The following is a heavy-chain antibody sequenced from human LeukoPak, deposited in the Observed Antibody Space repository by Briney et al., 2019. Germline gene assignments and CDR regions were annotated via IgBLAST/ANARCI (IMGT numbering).Heavy chain of an antibody. D-gene: IGHD2-2*01. CDR1: SGSIDNYY. J-gene: IGHJ5*02. Sequence: SETLSLTCTVSSGSIDNYYWSWIRQPPGKGLEWIGYIYYSGSTNYNPSLKSRVTISVDTSKNQFSLKLTSVTAADTAVYYCARDSGSSTHDPWGQGTLVTVSS. V-gene: IGHV4-59*01. CDR3: ARDSGSSTHDP. CDR2: IYYSGST.